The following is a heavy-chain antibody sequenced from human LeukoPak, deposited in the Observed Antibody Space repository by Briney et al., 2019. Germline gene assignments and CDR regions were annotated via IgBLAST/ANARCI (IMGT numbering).Heavy chain of an antibody. D-gene: IGHD6-6*01. CDR1: GGSISSSY. J-gene: IGHJ6*03. CDR3: ARLGYSSSSTGYYYYMDV. Sequence: SETLSLTCTVSGGSISSSYWSWIRQPAGKGLEWIGRIYTSGTTSYNPSLKSRVGISVDKSKNQLSLKVSSVTAADTAVYYCARLGYSSSSTGYYYYMDVWGKGTTVTVSS. CDR2: IYTSGTT. V-gene: IGHV4-4*07.